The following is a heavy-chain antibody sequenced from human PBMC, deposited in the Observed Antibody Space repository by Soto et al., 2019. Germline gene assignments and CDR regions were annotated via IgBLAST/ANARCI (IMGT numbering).Heavy chain of an antibody. CDR3: AKAGAHGSGSYYELPSSPRYYYYYMDV. Sequence: GGSLRLSCAASGFTFSSYAMSWVRQAPGKGLEWVSAISGSGGSTYYADAVKGRFTISSENSKNTLYLQMNSLRAEDTAVYYCAKAGAHGSGSYYELPSSPRYYYYYMDVWGKGTTVTVSS. CDR2: ISGSGGST. V-gene: IGHV3-23*01. CDR1: GFTFSSYA. D-gene: IGHD3-10*01. J-gene: IGHJ6*03.